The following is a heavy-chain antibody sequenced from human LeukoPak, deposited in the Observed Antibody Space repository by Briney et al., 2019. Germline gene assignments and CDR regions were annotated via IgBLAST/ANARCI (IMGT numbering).Heavy chain of an antibody. CDR1: GYTFTSYA. V-gene: IGHV7-4-1*02. D-gene: IGHD5-12*01. Sequence: GASVKVSCKASGYTFTSYAMNWVRQAPGQGLEWMGLINTNTGNPTYAQGFTGRFVFSLDTSVSTAYLQISSLEAEDTAVYYCARGGYSGYAPLTSYWGQGTLVTVSS. J-gene: IGHJ4*02. CDR3: ARGGYSGYAPLTSY. CDR2: INTNTGNP.